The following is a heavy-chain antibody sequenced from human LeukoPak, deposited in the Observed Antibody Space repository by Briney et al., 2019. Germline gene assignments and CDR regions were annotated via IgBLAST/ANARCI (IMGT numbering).Heavy chain of an antibody. J-gene: IGHJ3*02. CDR1: GYTFTSYY. Sequence: ASVKVSCKASGYTFTSYYMHWVRQAPGQGLEWMGIINPSGGSTSYAQKFQGRVTITRDTSASTAYMELSSLRSEDMAVYYCAREYGVAAAFGAFDIWGQGTMVTVSS. CDR3: AREYGVAAAFGAFDI. D-gene: IGHD6-13*01. CDR2: INPSGGST. V-gene: IGHV1-46*01.